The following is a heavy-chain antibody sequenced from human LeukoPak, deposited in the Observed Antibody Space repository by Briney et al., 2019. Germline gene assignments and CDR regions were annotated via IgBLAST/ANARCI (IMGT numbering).Heavy chain of an antibody. CDR2: ISGSGGST. J-gene: IGHJ6*03. CDR3: AKVLPVGATRRGYMDV. V-gene: IGHV3-23*01. CDR1: GFTFSSYA. Sequence: PGGSLRLSCAASGFTFSSYAMSWVRQAPGKGLEWVSAISGSGGSTYYADSVKGRFTISRDNSKNTLYLQMNSLRAEDTAVYYCAKVLPVGATRRGYMDVWGKGTTVTVSS. D-gene: IGHD1-26*01.